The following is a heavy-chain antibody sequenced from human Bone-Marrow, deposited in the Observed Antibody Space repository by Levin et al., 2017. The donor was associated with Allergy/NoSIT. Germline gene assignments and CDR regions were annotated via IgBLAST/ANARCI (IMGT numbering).Heavy chain of an antibody. D-gene: IGHD4-17*01. Sequence: GGSLRLSCAASGFTFSNYGMHWVRQAPGKGLEWVGVISSDGSNKHYADSVRGRFTISRDNSKNTLYLQMNSLSAEDTAMYYCAKDQVAFGDYVLDYWGQGTLVTVSS. J-gene: IGHJ4*02. CDR1: GFTFSNYG. CDR2: ISSDGSNK. V-gene: IGHV3-30*18. CDR3: AKDQVAFGDYVLDY.